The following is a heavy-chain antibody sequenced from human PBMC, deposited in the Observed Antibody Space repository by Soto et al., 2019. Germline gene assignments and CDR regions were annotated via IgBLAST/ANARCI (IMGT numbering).Heavy chain of an antibody. CDR2: IHGGGNSA. Sequence: GGSLRLSCAASGFTFSGYAMSGVRQVPGKGLEWVSVIHGGGNSAYYADSVKGRFTISRDNSKNTLYLQMSSLRGEDTAVYYSAKNRGPTTIWSHFYYGEQGTGVTVAS. CDR1: GFTFSGYA. V-gene: IGHV3-23*01. D-gene: IGHD1-1*01. CDR3: AKNRGPTTIWSHFYY. J-gene: IGHJ4*02.